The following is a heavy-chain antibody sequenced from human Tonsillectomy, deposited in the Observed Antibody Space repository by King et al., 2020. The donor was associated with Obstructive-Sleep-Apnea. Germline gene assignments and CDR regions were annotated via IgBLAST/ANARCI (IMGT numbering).Heavy chain of an antibody. D-gene: IGHD2-21*01. V-gene: IGHV1-2*02. J-gene: IGHJ4*02. CDR2: INPNSGGT. Sequence: VQLVESGAEVQKPGASVKVSCKASGYTFTAYYIHWVRQAPGQGLEWMGWINPNSGGTNYAQKFQGRVSMTRDKSNNTAYMELSRLRSDDTAVFYCAMWFSGYFDYWGQGTLVTVSS. CDR1: GYTFTAYY. CDR3: AMWFSGYFDY.